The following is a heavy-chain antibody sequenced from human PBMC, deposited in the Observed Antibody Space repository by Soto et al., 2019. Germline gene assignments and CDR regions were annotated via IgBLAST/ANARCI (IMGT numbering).Heavy chain of an antibody. CDR2: IDGAGRST. V-gene: IGHV3-74*01. CDR1: GFTFSSYW. CDR3: ARVGRTSWY. D-gene: IGHD6-6*01. J-gene: IGHJ4*02. Sequence: EVQLVESGGGLVQPGGSLRLSCAASGFTFSSYWMHWVRRPPGKGLVWVSRIDGAGRSTNYADSVKGRFTISRDNAKNTLYLQMNSLRAEDTAVYYCARVGRTSWYWGQGTLVTVSS.